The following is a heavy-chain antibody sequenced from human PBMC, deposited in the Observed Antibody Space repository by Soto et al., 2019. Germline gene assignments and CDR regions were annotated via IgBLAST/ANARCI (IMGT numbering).Heavy chain of an antibody. CDR2: MNPNSGNT. V-gene: IGHV1-8*01. CDR3: ARERTGTTSMDV. Sequence: QVQLVQSGTEVKKPGASVKVSCKASGYTFTSYDINWVRQATGQGLEWMGWMNPNSGNTGYAQKFQGRVTMTRNTSISTAYMGLSSLKTEDTAVYYCARERTGTTSMDVWGQGTTVNVSS. J-gene: IGHJ6*02. D-gene: IGHD1-1*01. CDR1: GYTFTSYD.